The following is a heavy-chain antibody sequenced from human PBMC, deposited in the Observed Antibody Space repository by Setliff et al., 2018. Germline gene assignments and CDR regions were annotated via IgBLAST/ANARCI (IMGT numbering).Heavy chain of an antibody. CDR1: GYTFTSYG. D-gene: IGHD1-26*01. Sequence: SVKVSCKASGYTFTSYGISWVRQAPGQGLEWMGGIIPIFGAADYAQKFQGRVTITTDESASTSYMELISLRSDDTAVYYCARDQSPHYYHPASGDAFDSWGQGTLVTVSS. V-gene: IGHV1-69*05. J-gene: IGHJ3*01. CDR2: IIPIFGAA. CDR3: ARDQSPHYYHPASGDAFDS.